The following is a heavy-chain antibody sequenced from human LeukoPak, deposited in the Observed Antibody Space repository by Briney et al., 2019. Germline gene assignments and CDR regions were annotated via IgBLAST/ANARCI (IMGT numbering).Heavy chain of an antibody. CDR2: INPNSGGT. V-gene: IGHV1-2*02. CDR1: GYTFTGYY. J-gene: IGHJ4*02. Sequence: ASVKVSCKASGYTFTGYYMHWVRQAPGQGLEWMGWINPNSGGTNYAQKFQGRVTMTRDTSASTAYMELSSLRSEDTAVYYCARKFGELYDYWGQGTLVTVSS. D-gene: IGHD3-10*01. CDR3: ARKFGELYDY.